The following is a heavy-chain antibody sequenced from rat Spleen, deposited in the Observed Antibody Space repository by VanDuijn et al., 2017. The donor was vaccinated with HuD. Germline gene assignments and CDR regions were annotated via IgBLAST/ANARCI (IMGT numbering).Heavy chain of an antibody. D-gene: IGHD2-1*01. CDR2: IWSNGGT. Sequence: QVQLKESGPGLVQPSQTLSLTCTVSGLSLTSNSVSWIRQPPGKGLEWMGVIWSNGGTDYNSAVKSRLSISRDTSKSQVFLKMNSLQTEDTATYYCARLGGLWRGTYGIMDAWGQGASVTVPS. J-gene: IGHJ4*01. V-gene: IGHV2-47*01. CDR1: GLSLTSNS. CDR3: ARLGGLWRGTYGIMDA.